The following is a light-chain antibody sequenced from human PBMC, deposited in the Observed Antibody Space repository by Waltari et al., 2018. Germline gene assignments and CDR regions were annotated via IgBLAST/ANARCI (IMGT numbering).Light chain of an antibody. J-gene: IGLJ2*01. Sequence: SALTQPDSVSGSPGQSITISCSGVSSDSVAHNYVSWYRRHPGEAPKVIIYDVSNRPSGVSNRFSGSKSGSTASLTISGLQPEDEAVYYCSSFTSSTTGIFGGGTKLTVL. CDR3: SSFTSSTTGI. V-gene: IGLV2-14*03. CDR1: SSDSVAHNY. CDR2: DVS.